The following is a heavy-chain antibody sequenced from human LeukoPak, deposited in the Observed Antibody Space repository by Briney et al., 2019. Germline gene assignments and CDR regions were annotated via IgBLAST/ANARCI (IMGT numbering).Heavy chain of an antibody. J-gene: IGHJ6*02. Sequence: GRSLRLSCVASGLAFSSYSMNWARQAPGKGLEWVASINHNGNVNYYVDSVEGRFTISRDNAKNSLYLQMSNLRAEDTAVYFCARGGGLDVWGQGATVTVSS. CDR2: INHNGNVN. D-gene: IGHD3-16*01. CDR1: GLAFSSYS. V-gene: IGHV3-7*03. CDR3: ARGGGLDV.